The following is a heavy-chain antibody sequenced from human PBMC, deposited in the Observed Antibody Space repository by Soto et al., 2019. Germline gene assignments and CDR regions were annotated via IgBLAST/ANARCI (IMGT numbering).Heavy chain of an antibody. J-gene: IGHJ4*02. CDR1: GGTFSSYA. V-gene: IGHV1-69*01. Sequence: QVQLVQSGAEVKRPGSSVKVSCKASGGTFSSYAISWVRQAPGQGLEWMGGIIPIFGTANYAQKFQGRVTITADESTSTAYMELSSLRSEDTAVYYFARGLPRGLELRFVLDYWGQGTLVTVSS. CDR3: ARGLPRGLELRFVLDY. CDR2: IIPIFGTA. D-gene: IGHD1-7*01.